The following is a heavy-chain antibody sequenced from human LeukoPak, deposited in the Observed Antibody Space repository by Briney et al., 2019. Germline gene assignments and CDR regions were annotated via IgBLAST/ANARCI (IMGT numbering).Heavy chain of an antibody. D-gene: IGHD3-22*01. CDR2: ISGSGGRT. V-gene: IGHV3-23*01. CDR1: GFTFSSYA. CDR3: AREVYYYDSSGFYYSGGFGY. J-gene: IGHJ4*02. Sequence: GGSLRLSCAASGFTFSSYAMNWVRQPPGKGLEWVSTISGSGGRTYYADSVKGRFTISRDNAKNSLYLQMNSLRAEDTAVYYCAREVYYYDSSGFYYSGGFGYWGQGTLLTVSS.